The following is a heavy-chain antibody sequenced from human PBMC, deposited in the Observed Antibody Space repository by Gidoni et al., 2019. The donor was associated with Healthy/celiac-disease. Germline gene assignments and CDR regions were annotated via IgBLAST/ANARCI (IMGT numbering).Heavy chain of an antibody. V-gene: IGHV4-39*01. CDR2: IYYSGSP. J-gene: IGHJ4*02. Sequence: QLQLQESGPGLVKPSETLSLTCTVSGGSISSSSYYWGWIRQPPGKGLEWIGSIYYSGSPYYNPSLKSRVTISVDTSKNQFSLKLSSVTAADTAVYYCASQVVAAIPYYFDYWGQGTLVTVSS. D-gene: IGHD2-15*01. CDR3: ASQVVAAIPYYFDY. CDR1: GGSISSSSYY.